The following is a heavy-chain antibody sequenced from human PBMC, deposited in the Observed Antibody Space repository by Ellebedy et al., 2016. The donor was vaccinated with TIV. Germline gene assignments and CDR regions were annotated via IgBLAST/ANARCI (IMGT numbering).Heavy chain of an antibody. CDR1: GFTFSSNW. Sequence: GESLKISCAASGFTFSSNWMNWVRQAPGKGLEPVATINQDGSEKYYVDSVKGRFAISRDNARDLLYLQMNSLRAEDTAMYYCAIVPWTVAAEWGQGTLVTVSS. CDR3: AIVPWTVAAE. V-gene: IGHV3-7*01. D-gene: IGHD2-2*01. J-gene: IGHJ4*02. CDR2: INQDGSEK.